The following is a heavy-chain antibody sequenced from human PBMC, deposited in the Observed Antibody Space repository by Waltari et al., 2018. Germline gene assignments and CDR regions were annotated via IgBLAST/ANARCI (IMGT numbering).Heavy chain of an antibody. CDR1: GYPFPGYY. CDR2: IYHSGST. D-gene: IGHD1-26*01. V-gene: IGHV4-38-2*02. CDR3: ARGGRIPRFDY. J-gene: IGHJ4*02. Sequence: QVQLVQSGAEVKKPGASVKVSCKASGYPFPGYYLHWGRQAPGKGLEWIGSIYHSGSTYYNPSLKSRVTISVDTSKNQFSLKLSSVTAADTAVYYCARGGRIPRFDYWGQGTLVTVSS.